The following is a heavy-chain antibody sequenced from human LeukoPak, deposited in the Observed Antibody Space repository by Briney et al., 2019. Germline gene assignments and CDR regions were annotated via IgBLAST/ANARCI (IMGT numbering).Heavy chain of an antibody. D-gene: IGHD3-22*01. CDR1: GYSFTSYW. CDR2: IYPGDSDT. V-gene: IGHV5-51*01. J-gene: IGHJ4*02. CDR3: ALVRYYYDSSGYIPPHY. Sequence: GESLKISCKGSGYSFTSYWIGWVRQMPGKGLEWMGIIYPGDSDTRYGPSFQGQVTISADKSISTAYLQWSSLKASDTAMYYCALVRYYYDSSGYIPPHYWGQGTLVTVSS.